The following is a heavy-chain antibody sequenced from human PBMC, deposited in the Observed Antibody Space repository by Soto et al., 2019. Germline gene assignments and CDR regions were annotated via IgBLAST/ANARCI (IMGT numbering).Heavy chain of an antibody. CDR3: ARLSHYYDSSGYYSTYFDY. Sequence: SETLSLTCTVSGGSISSYYWSWIRQPPGKGLEWIGYIYYSGSTNYNPSLKSRVTISVDTSKNQFSLKLSSVTAADTAVYYCARLSHYYDSSGYYSTYFDYWGQGTLVTVSS. CDR1: GGSISSYY. CDR2: IYYSGST. D-gene: IGHD3-22*01. V-gene: IGHV4-59*08. J-gene: IGHJ4*02.